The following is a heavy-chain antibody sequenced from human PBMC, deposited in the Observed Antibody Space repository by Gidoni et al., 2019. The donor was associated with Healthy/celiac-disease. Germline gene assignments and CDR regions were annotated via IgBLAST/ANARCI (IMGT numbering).Heavy chain of an antibody. CDR3: ARGNDAYYYDSSGYFYYFDY. CDR2: IYYSGST. J-gene: IGHJ4*02. CDR1: GGSISSGGYY. V-gene: IGHV4-31*03. Sequence: QVQLQESGPGLVKPSQTLSHTCTVSGGSISSGGYYWSWIRQHPGKGLEWIGYIYYSGSTYYNPSLKSRVTISVDTSKNQFSLKLSSVTAADTAVYYCARGNDAYYYDSSGYFYYFDYWGQGTLVTVSS. D-gene: IGHD3-22*01.